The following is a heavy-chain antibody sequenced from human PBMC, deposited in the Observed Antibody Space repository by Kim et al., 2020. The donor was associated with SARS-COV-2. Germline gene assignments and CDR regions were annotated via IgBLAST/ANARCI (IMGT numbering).Heavy chain of an antibody. CDR1: GFTFSSYG. D-gene: IGHD3-16*01. CDR3: AKDRGGMPWFDP. J-gene: IGHJ5*02. CDR2: ISYDGSNK. V-gene: IGHV3-30*18. Sequence: GGSLRLSCAASGFTFSSYGMHWVRQAPGKGLEWVAVISYDGSNKYYADSVKGRFTISRDNSKNTLYLQMNSLRAEDTAVYYCAKDRGGMPWFDPWGQGTLVTASS.